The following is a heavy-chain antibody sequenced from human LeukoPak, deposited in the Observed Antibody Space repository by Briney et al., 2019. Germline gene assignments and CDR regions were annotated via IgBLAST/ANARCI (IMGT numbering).Heavy chain of an antibody. Sequence: PGGSLRLSCAASGFTFSSYSMNWVRQAPGKGLEWVSYISSSSSTIYYAYSVKGRFTISRDNAKNSLYLQMNSLRAEDTAVYYCARVYGDYSTGNFDYWGQGTLVTVSS. CDR2: ISSSSSTI. CDR1: GFTFSSYS. V-gene: IGHV3-48*01. J-gene: IGHJ4*02. D-gene: IGHD4-17*01. CDR3: ARVYGDYSTGNFDY.